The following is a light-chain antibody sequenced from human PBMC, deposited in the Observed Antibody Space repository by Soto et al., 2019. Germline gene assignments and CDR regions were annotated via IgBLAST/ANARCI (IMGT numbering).Light chain of an antibody. Sequence: DIQMTQSPSTLSASVGDRVIITCRASQSINTWLAWYQQKPGKAPKVLIYDVSTLESGVPSRFSGSGSGTEFTLTISSLQPEDAATYYCQNFDSAPQTFGQGTKADIK. J-gene: IGKJ1*01. CDR3: QNFDSAPQT. V-gene: IGKV1-5*01. CDR2: DVS. CDR1: QSINTW.